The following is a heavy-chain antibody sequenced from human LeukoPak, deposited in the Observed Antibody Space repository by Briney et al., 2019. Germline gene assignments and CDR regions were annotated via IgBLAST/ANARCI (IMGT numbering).Heavy chain of an antibody. Sequence: PGGSLRLSCVVSGSTFDDYAMHWVRQAPGKGLEWVSGITWNSGRMDYAHSVKGRFTISRDNAKNSLYLQMNSLRAEDTALYYCAKTFSSSNDYWGQGTLVTVSS. CDR1: GSTFDDYA. J-gene: IGHJ4*02. D-gene: IGHD6-6*01. V-gene: IGHV3-9*01. CDR2: ITWNSGRM. CDR3: AKTFSSSNDY.